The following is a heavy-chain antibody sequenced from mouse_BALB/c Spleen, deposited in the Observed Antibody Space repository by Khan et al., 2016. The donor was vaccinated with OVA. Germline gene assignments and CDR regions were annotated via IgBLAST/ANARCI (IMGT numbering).Heavy chain of an antibody. CDR1: GFNIKDTY. V-gene: IGHV14-3*02. J-gene: IGHJ4*01. CDR2: IDPANGNT. D-gene: IGHD1-2*01. CDR3: SSSLLLYAMDY. Sequence: VQLQQSGAELVKPGASVKLSCIVTGFNIKDTYMHWVKQRPEKGLDWIGRIDPANGNTKYDPNFQGKATMTADTSSNTAYLQLSSLTSEDTAVSYCSSSLLLYAMDYWGQGTSVTVSS.